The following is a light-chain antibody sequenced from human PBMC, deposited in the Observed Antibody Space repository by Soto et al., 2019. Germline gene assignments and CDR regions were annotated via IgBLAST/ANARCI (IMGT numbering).Light chain of an antibody. V-gene: IGLV1-40*01. Sequence: QSVLTQPPSVSGAPGQRVTISCTGSSSNIGAGYDVHWYQRLPGTAPKVLIYSNNNRPSGVPDRFSGSSSGAERYLTISSLQAEDEADYYCQTWGSGIVVFGGGTKVTVL. J-gene: IGLJ2*01. CDR1: SSNIGAGYD. CDR2: SNN. CDR3: QTWGSGIVV.